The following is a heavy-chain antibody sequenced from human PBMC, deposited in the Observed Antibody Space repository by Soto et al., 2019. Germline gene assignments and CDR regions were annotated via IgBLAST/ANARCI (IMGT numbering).Heavy chain of an antibody. V-gene: IGHV4-34*01. CDR3: ARQRYYGSGSYYIYYYYGMDV. D-gene: IGHD3-10*01. CDR1: GGSFSGYY. J-gene: IGHJ6*02. Sequence: SETLSLTCAVYGGSFSGYYWSWIRQPPGKGLEWIGEINHSGNTNYNPSLKSRVTISVDTSKNQFSLKLSSVTAADTSVYYCARQRYYGSGSYYIYYYYGMDVWGQGTTVTVSS. CDR2: INHSGNT.